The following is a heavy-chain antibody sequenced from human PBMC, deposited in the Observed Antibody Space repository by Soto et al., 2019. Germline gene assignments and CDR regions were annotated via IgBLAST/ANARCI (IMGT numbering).Heavy chain of an antibody. J-gene: IGHJ4*02. CDR2: VRSDGDTT. CDR3: AKGKGVGATPDGANC. D-gene: IGHD1-26*01. Sequence: EVQVLESGGGLVQPGGSLRLSCAASGFTFSSFGMNWVRQAPGKGLEWVSGVRSDGDTTYNAESVKGRFTVSRDTSKNTVYLQMNSLRAEDTGVYYCAKGKGVGATPDGANCWGQGTPVTVSS. V-gene: IGHV3-23*01. CDR1: GFTFSSFG.